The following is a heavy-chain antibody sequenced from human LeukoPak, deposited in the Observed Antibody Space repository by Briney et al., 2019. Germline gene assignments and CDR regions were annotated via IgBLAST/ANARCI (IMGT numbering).Heavy chain of an antibody. CDR2: MYYSGST. D-gene: IGHD3-16*01. J-gene: IGHJ3*02. CDR3: VRVNDSRRDAFEI. CDR1: GGSITTYY. V-gene: IGHV4-59*01. Sequence: PSETLSLTCTVSGGSITTYYWSWIWQPPRKGLEWVGYMYYSGSTNYNPSPKSRVTISVDTSKNQISLNLSSVSAADTAVYYCVRVNDSRRDAFEIWGEGTMGTVSS.